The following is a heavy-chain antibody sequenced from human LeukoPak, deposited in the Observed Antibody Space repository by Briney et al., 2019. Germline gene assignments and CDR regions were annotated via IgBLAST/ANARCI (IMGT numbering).Heavy chain of an antibody. V-gene: IGHV4-59*01. CDR1: GGSISSYY. Sequence: SETLSLTCTVSGGSISSYYWSWTRQPPGKGLEWIGYIYYSGSTNYNPSLKSRVTISVDTSKNQFSLKLSSVTAADTAVYYCARDKTPAYDFWSGYSGGYFDYWGQGTLVTVSS. J-gene: IGHJ4*02. D-gene: IGHD3-3*01. CDR2: IYYSGST. CDR3: ARDKTPAYDFWSGYSGGYFDY.